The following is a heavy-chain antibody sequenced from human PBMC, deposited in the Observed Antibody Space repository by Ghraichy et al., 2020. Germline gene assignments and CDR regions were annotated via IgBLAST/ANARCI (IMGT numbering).Heavy chain of an antibody. Sequence: GSLRLSCAASGFTFSSYWMSWVRQAPGKGLEWVANIKQVGSEKYHVDSVKGRFTISRDNAKNSLYLQMNTLGAEDTAVYYCARGGDYLEYWGQGTLVTVSS. CDR1: GFTFSSYW. CDR3: ARGGDYLEY. J-gene: IGHJ4*02. V-gene: IGHV3-7*03. CDR2: IKQVGSEK. D-gene: IGHD4-17*01.